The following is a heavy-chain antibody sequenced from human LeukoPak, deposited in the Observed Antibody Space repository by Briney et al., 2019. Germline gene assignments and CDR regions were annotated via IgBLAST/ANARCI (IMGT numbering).Heavy chain of an antibody. J-gene: IGHJ4*02. CDR2: IYSGGST. D-gene: IGHD1-26*01. CDR1: GFTVSSNY. V-gene: IGHV3-53*01. Sequence: QPGGSLDLSCAASGFTVSSNYMSWVRQAPGKGLEWVSVIYSGGSTYYADSVKGRFTISRDNSKNTLYLQMNSLRAEDTAVYYCARDLGATTSFDYWGQGTLVTVSS. CDR3: ARDLGATTSFDY.